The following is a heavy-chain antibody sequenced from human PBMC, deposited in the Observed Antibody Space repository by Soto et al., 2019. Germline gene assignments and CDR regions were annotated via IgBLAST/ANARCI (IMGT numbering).Heavy chain of an antibody. D-gene: IGHD6-6*01. J-gene: IGHJ4*02. CDR3: AREREVAARNGTDY. CDR2: IWYDGSNK. CDR1: GCIFSNYN. V-gene: IGHV3-33*08. Sequence: PGESLKISGAASGCIFSNYNMHWVRQAPGKGLEWVAVIWYDGSNKYYADSVKGRFTISRDNSKNTLYLQMNSLRAEDTAVYYCAREREVAARNGTDYWGQGTLVTVSS.